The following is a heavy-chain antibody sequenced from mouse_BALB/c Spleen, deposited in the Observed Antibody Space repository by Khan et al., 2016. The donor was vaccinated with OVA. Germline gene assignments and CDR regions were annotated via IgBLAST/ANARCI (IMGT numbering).Heavy chain of an antibody. J-gene: IGHJ2*01. CDR1: GYTFTDYS. CDR2: ISTDSVNT. CDR3: AIRDSFGY. V-gene: IGHV1S137*01. Sequence: QVQLKESGPELVRPGVSVKISCKGSGYTFTDYSMHWVKQSHAKSLEWIGVISTDSVNTNYNQKFKGKATLTVDKSSSTAYMELARMTFEDSAIYYCAIRDSFGYWGQGTTLAVSS.